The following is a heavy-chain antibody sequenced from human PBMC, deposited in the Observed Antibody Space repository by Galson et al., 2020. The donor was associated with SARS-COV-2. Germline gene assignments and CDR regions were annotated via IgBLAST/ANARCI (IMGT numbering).Heavy chain of an antibody. Sequence: SETLSLTCTVSAGSIRSYYRSWIRPPAGKGLEWIGRIYTRGSTNYNPPLKSRVTMSVDTSKNQFSLKLSSVTAADTAVYYCASSSIAAAGTHLGYWGQGTLVTVSS. CDR1: AGSIRSYY. V-gene: IGHV4-4*07. CDR2: IYTRGST. CDR3: ASSSIAAAGTHLGY. J-gene: IGHJ4*02. D-gene: IGHD6-13*01.